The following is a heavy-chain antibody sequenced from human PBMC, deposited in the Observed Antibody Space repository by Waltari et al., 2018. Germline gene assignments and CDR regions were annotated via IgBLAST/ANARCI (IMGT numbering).Heavy chain of an antibody. CDR1: GGSISSYY. Sequence: QVQLQESGPGLVKPSETLSLTCTVSGGSISSYYWSWIRQPPGKGLEWIGYIYYSGTTNNNPSLKSRVTISVDTSKNQFSLKLSSVTAADTAVYYCARDRYCSGGSCYGAGGAFDIWGQGTMVTVSS. D-gene: IGHD2-15*01. V-gene: IGHV4-59*01. CDR3: ARDRYCSGGSCYGAGGAFDI. J-gene: IGHJ3*02. CDR2: IYYSGTT.